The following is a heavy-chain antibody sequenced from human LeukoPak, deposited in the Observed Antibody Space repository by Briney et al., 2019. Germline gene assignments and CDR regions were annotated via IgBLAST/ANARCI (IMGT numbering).Heavy chain of an antibody. CDR1: GFTFSSYS. J-gene: IGHJ4*02. CDR3: ARDRGIAAAGRSNYFDY. Sequence: PGGSLRLSCAASGFTFSSYSMNWVRQAPGKGLEWVSSISSSSSYIYYADSVKGRSTISRDNAKNSLYLQMNSLRAEDTAVYYCARDRGIAAAGRSNYFDYWGQGTLVTVSS. D-gene: IGHD6-13*01. CDR2: ISSSSSYI. V-gene: IGHV3-21*01.